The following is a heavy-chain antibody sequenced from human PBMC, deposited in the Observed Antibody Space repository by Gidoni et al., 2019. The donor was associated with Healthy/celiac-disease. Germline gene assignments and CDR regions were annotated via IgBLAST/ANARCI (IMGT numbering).Heavy chain of an antibody. CDR1: GFTVSSYE. CDR3: ASSMVRGTPLGYGMDV. J-gene: IGHJ6*02. D-gene: IGHD3-10*01. CDR2: ISSSGSTI. V-gene: IGHV3-48*03. Sequence: EVQLVESGGVWVQPGGSLSLSCAASGFTVSSYEMNWVRQAPGKGLEWVSYISSSGSTIYYADSVKGRFTISRDNAKNSLYLQMNSLRAEDTAVYYCASSMVRGTPLGYGMDVWGQGTTVTVSS.